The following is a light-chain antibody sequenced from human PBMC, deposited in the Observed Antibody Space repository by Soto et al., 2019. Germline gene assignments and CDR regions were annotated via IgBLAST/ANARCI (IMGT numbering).Light chain of an antibody. J-gene: IGKJ3*01. Sequence: DIQMTQSPSALSASVGDRVTITCRASQDISNELGWFQHQPGKVPKSVIYDATSLQSGVTSKFSGSRSGTEFTLTISSMQPEDFATYYCQQYHTHPFTFGPGTKVDI. CDR1: QDISNE. CDR3: QQYHTHPFT. V-gene: IGKV1-16*02. CDR2: DAT.